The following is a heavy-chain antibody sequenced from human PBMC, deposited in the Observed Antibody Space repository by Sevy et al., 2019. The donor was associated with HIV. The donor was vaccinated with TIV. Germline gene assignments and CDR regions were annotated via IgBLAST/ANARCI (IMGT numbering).Heavy chain of an antibody. J-gene: IGHJ3*02. CDR1: GFTVSNFG. Sequence: GGSLRLSCAASGFTVSNFGMHWVRQAPGKGLEWVAVIWNDGTNKYYADSVKGRSTISRDNSRNTLYLLMNSLRAEETAVYYCARDYEITFGGAPDAFEIWGQGTLVTVSS. CDR2: IWNDGTNK. CDR3: ARDYEITFGGAPDAFEI. D-gene: IGHD3-16*01. V-gene: IGHV3-33*01.